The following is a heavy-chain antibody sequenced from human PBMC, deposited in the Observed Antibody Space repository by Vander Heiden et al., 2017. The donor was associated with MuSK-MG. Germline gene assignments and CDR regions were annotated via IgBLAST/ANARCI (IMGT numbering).Heavy chain of an antibody. J-gene: IGHJ3*02. V-gene: IGHV3-73*02. CDR2: IGRKTNNSAT. CDR1: GLTFDGAG. Sequence: EVQPVQSGGGLVQPGVSLKLSCAASGLTFDGAGVHWVLQAYGKGLGWVGHIGRKTNNSATVYHASVKGRFIVSRDDSKNTAFLQMNSLKIEDMAVYYCVRPTVETGGAFDIWGHGTMGTVSS. CDR3: VRPTVETGGAFDI. D-gene: IGHD4-17*01.